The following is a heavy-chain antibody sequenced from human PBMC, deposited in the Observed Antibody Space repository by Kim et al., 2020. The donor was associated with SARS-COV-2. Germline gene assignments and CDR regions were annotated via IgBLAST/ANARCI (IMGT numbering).Heavy chain of an antibody. Sequence: GGSLRLSCAASGFTFSSYSMNWVRQAPGKGLEWVSSISSSSSYIYYADSVKGRFTISRDNAKNSLYLQMNSLRAEDTAVYYCAVAPYGSGSRLGVYYYYYGMDVWGQGTTVTVSS. CDR3: AVAPYGSGSRLGVYYYYYGMDV. CDR1: GFTFSSYS. J-gene: IGHJ6*02. V-gene: IGHV3-21*01. D-gene: IGHD3-10*01. CDR2: ISSSSSYI.